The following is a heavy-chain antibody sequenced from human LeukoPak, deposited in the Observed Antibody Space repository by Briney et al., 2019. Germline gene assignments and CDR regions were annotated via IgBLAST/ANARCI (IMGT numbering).Heavy chain of an antibody. V-gene: IGHV4-59*08. CDR3: ARHFGDGGSSSWYVNWFDP. J-gene: IGHJ5*02. Sequence: SETLSLTCTVSGGSISSYYWSWIRQPPGKGLEWIGYIYYSGSTNYNPSLKSRVTISVDTSKNQFSLKLSSVTAADTAVYYCARHFGDGGSSSWYVNWFDPWGQGTLVTVSS. CDR1: GGSISSYY. D-gene: IGHD6-13*01. CDR2: IYYSGST.